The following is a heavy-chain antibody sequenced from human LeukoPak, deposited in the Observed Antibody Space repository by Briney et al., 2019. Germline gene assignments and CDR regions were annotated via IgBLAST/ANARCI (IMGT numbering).Heavy chain of an antibody. Sequence: ASVKVSCKASGYTFTTYGISWVRQAPGQGLELMGGISGYNGNTNYSQKFQDRITMTTETSTSTAYMEMRSLRSDGTAVYSCERSDISIVRGAMVWGQGPLVIVSS. CDR3: ERSDISIVRGAMV. D-gene: IGHD3-10*01. CDR2: ISGYNGNT. CDR1: GYTFTTYG. J-gene: IGHJ1*01. V-gene: IGHV1-18*01.